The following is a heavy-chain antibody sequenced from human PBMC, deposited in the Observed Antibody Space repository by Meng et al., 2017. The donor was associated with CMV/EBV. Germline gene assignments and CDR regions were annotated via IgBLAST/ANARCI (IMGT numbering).Heavy chain of an antibody. CDR1: WFPPRTLGVG. Sequence: IHVKGSCPTLRTRTHTRTLTSPFPWFPPRTLGVGCGWIRQPPGKVLEWLALIYWDDDKRYSTSLKSRLTITKDTSKNQVVLTMTNMDPVDTATYYCAHLDTAKLHFDYWGQGTLVTVSS. J-gene: IGHJ4*02. V-gene: IGHV2-5*02. D-gene: IGHD5-18*01. CDR2: IYWDDDK. CDR3: AHLDTAKLHFDY.